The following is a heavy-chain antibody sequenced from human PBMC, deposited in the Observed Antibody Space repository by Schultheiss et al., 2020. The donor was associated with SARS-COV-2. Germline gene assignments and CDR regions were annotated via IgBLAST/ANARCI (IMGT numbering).Heavy chain of an antibody. J-gene: IGHJ5*02. CDR3: AKDLVDTAMVTGFDP. CDR2: ISWNSGSI. D-gene: IGHD5-18*01. Sequence: GGSLRLSCAASGFTFSSYAMSWVRQAPGKGLEWVSGISWNSGSIGYADSVKGRFTISRDNAKNSLYLQMNSLRAEDTALYYCAKDLVDTAMVTGFDPWGQGTLVTVSS. CDR1: GFTFSSYA. V-gene: IGHV3-9*01.